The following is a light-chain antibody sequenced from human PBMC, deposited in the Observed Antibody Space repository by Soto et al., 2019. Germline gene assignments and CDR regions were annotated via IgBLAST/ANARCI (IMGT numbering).Light chain of an antibody. CDR1: QRVSSD. CDR3: QQYNNWPWT. Sequence: EIVMTQSPATLSVSPGERTTLSCRASQRVSSDVAWYQQKPGQAPRLLIYGASTRATGIPARFSGSGSGTEFTLTINSLQSEDFGFYYCQQYNNWPWTFGQGTKVDIK. J-gene: IGKJ1*01. CDR2: GAS. V-gene: IGKV3-15*01.